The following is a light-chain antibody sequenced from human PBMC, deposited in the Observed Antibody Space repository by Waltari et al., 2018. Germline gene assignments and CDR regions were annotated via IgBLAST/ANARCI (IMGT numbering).Light chain of an antibody. CDR2: KAS. CDR1: QTINDL. V-gene: IGKV1-5*03. J-gene: IGKJ3*01. Sequence: DVQMTQSPSSLSASVGDRITITCRASQTINDLLAWYQQKPGKAPRLLIQKASILESGFPSRFSGSGSGTEFTLTISSLQPDDFATYYCQQCNTFSFNFGPGTTVVI. CDR3: QQCNTFSFN.